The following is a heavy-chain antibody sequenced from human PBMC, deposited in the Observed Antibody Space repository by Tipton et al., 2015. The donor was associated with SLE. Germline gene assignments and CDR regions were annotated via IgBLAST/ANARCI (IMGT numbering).Heavy chain of an antibody. CDR3: AKGQVVPAAPDY. J-gene: IGHJ4*02. D-gene: IGHD2-2*01. CDR2: IRYDGSNK. V-gene: IGHV3-30*02. CDR1: GFTFTSYG. Sequence: SLRLSCAASGFTFTSYGMHWVRQAPGKGLEWVAFIRYDGSNKYYADSVKGRFTISRDNSKNTLYLQMNSLRAEDTAVYYCAKGQVVPAAPDYWGQGTLVTVSS.